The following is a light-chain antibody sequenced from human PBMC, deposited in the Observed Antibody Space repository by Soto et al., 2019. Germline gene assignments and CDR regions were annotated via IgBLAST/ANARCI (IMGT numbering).Light chain of an antibody. CDR1: SSDVGGYNY. J-gene: IGLJ2*01. CDR3: RSYRSSSTPVV. Sequence: QSALTQPASVSGSPGQSITISCTGTSSDVGGYNYVSWYQQHPGKAPKLMIYDVSNRPSGVSNRFSGSKSGNTASLTISGLQAEDEADYYCRSYRSSSTPVVFGGGTKVTVL. V-gene: IGLV2-14*01. CDR2: DVS.